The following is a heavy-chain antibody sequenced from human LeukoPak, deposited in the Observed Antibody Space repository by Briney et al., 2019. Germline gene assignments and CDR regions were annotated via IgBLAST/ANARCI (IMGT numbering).Heavy chain of an antibody. V-gene: IGHV4-59*07. J-gene: IGHJ4*02. CDR3: ARSRRIVGPPGY. CDR1: GGSISSYY. D-gene: IGHD1-26*01. Sequence: PSDTLSLTCTVSGGSISSYYWSWIRQPPGKGLEGIGYIYYSGSTNYNPSLKRRVTISVDTSKNQFSLKLSSVTAADTAVYYCARSRRIVGPPGYWGQGTLVTVSS. CDR2: IYYSGST.